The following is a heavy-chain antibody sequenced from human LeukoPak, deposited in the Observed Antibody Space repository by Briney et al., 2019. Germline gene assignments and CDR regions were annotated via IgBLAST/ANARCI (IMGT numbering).Heavy chain of an antibody. J-gene: IGHJ4*02. CDR2: IDPSDSYT. CDR1: GYSFTSYW. V-gene: IGHV5-10-1*01. D-gene: IGHD6-13*01. CDR3: ASIGGYSGSWPNY. Sequence: RWEALRISCKGSGYSFTSYWISWVRQRPGKGLEGRGRIDPSDSYTNYSPSFQGHVTISADKSISTAYLQWSSLKASDTAMYYCASIGGYSGSWPNYWGQGTLVTVSS.